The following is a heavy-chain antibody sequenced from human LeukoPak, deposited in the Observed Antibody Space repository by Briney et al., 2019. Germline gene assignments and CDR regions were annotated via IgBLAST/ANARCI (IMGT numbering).Heavy chain of an antibody. CDR1: GGSITSYY. J-gene: IGHJ2*01. Sequence: SETLSLTCTVSGGSITSYYWSWIRQPPGKGLEWIGYIFYSGDTNYNPSLKSRVTISVHTSKNHFSLKLSSVTAADTAVYYCARTSWAENVMISPWYFDLWGRGTLVTVSS. CDR2: IFYSGDT. CDR3: ARTSWAENVMISPWYFDL. V-gene: IGHV4-59*01. D-gene: IGHD3-16*01.